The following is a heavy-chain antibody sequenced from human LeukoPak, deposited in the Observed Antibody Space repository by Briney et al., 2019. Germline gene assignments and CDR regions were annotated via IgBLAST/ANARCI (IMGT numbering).Heavy chain of an antibody. Sequence: GGSLRLSCAASGFTVSSNYMSWVRQAPGKGLEWVSVIYSGGSTYYADSLKGRFTISRDNSKNTLYLQMNSLRAEDTAVYYCARRPGYYYGMDVWRQGTTVTVSS. J-gene: IGHJ6*02. CDR2: IYSGGST. D-gene: IGHD6-6*01. V-gene: IGHV3-53*01. CDR1: GFTVSSNY. CDR3: ARRPGYYYGMDV.